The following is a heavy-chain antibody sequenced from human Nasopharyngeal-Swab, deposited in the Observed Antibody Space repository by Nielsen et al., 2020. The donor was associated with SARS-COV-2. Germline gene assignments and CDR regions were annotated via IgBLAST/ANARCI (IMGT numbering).Heavy chain of an antibody. CDR3: ARQEGKYYDGRGRGMDV. CDR1: GESINNYY. D-gene: IGHD3-22*01. V-gene: IGHV4-59*08. J-gene: IGHJ6*02. CDR2: IYYSGST. Sequence: SETLSLTCTVSGESINNYYWNWIRQPPGKGLEWLGYIYYSGSTNYNPSLKMRLTISVDTPKNQFSRKLSSVTAADTAVYYCARQEGKYYDGRGRGMDVWGQGTTVTVSS.